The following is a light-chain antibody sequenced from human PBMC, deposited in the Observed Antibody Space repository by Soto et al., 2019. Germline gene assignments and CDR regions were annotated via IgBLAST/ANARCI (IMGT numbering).Light chain of an antibody. CDR1: QSVTNSF. CDR3: QQYVSSPWA. Sequence: EVVLTQSPAILSLSPGERATLSCRASQSVTNSFLAWYQQKPGQAPRLLIYGASRRATGIPDRFTGSGSGTDFTLTISRLEPEDFAVYYCQQYVSSPWAFGQGTKVDIK. CDR2: GAS. J-gene: IGKJ1*01. V-gene: IGKV3-20*01.